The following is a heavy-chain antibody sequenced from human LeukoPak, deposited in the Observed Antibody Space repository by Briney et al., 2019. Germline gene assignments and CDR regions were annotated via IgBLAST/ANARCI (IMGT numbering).Heavy chain of an antibody. V-gene: IGHV4-34*01. D-gene: IGHD1-26*01. CDR3: ARPGARYYYYYMDV. CDR2: INHSGST. CDR1: GGSFSGYY. J-gene: IGHJ6*03. Sequence: KPSETLSLTCAVYGGSFSGYYWGWIRQPPGKGLEWIGEINHSGSTNYNPSLKSRVTISVDTSKNQFSLKLSSVTAADTAVYYCARPGARYYYYYMDVWGKGTTVTVSS.